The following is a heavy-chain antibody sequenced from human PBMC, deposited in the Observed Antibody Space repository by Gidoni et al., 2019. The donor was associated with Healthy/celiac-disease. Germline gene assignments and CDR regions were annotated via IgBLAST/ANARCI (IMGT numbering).Heavy chain of an antibody. D-gene: IGHD6-13*01. V-gene: IGHV4-61*01. CDR1: GGSVSSGSYY. Sequence: QVPLQESGPGLVKPSVTLSLTRTASGGSVSSGSYYWSWIRQPPGKGLEWIGYIYYSGSTNYNPSLKSRVTISVDTSKNQFSLKLGAVTAADTAVYYCAGVSGYSSSWYGFWGQGTMVTVSS. CDR2: IYYSGST. CDR3: AGVSGYSSSWYGF. J-gene: IGHJ3*01.